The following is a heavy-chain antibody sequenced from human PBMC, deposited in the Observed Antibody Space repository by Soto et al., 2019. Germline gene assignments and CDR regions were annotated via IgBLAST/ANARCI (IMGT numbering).Heavy chain of an antibody. CDR2: IYYSGST. CDR1: GGSISSGGYY. CDR3: ARVGYYYDSSGRRSAFDI. Sequence: PSETLSLTCTVSGGSISSGGYYWSWIRQHPGKGLEWIGYIYYSGSTYYNPSLKSRVTISVDTSKNQFSLKLSSVTAADTAVYYCARVGYYYDSSGRRSAFDIWGQGTMVTV. J-gene: IGHJ3*02. V-gene: IGHV4-31*03. D-gene: IGHD3-22*01.